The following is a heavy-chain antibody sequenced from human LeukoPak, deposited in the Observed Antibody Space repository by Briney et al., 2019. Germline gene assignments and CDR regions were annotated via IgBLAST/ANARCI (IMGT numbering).Heavy chain of an antibody. CDR3: ARASYGLYYYYGMDV. Sequence: PSETLSLTCAVYGGSFSGYYWSWIRQPPGKGMEWIGEINHSGSTNYNPSLKSRVTISVDTSKNQFSLKLSSVTAADTAVYYCARASYGLYYYYGMDVWGQGTTVTVSS. J-gene: IGHJ6*02. CDR2: INHSGST. D-gene: IGHD5-18*01. V-gene: IGHV4-34*01. CDR1: GGSFSGYY.